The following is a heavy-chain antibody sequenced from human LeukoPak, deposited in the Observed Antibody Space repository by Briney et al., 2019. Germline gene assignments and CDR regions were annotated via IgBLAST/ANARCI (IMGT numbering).Heavy chain of an antibody. D-gene: IGHD2-21*02. J-gene: IGHJ4*02. CDR1: GGSISSGDYY. Sequence: PSETLSLTCTVSGGSISSGDYYWSWIRQPPGKGLEWIGYIYYSGSTYYNPSLKSRVTISVDTSKNQFSLKLSSVTAADTAVYYCAREGLGGGDFGDYFDYWGQGTLVTVSS. CDR3: AREGLGGGDFGDYFDY. V-gene: IGHV4-30-4*01. CDR2: IYYSGST.